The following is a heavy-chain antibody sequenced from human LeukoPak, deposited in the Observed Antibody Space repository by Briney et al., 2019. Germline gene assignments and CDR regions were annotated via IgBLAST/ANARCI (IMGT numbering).Heavy chain of an antibody. V-gene: IGHV3-7*01. CDR2: IKQDASET. CDR3: ARVGSGYDIPHFDY. J-gene: IGHJ4*02. CDR1: GFTFNSHW. Sequence: GGSLRLSCAASGFTFNSHWMSWVRQAPQKGLEWVANIKQDASETSYVDFVKGRFTIARDNAENSLYLQMDSLRADDTAVYFCARVGSGYDIPHFDYWGQGTLLTVSS. D-gene: IGHD5-12*01.